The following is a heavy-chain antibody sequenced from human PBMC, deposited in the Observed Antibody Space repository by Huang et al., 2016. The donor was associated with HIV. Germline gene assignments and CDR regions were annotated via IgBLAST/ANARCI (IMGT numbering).Heavy chain of an antibody. D-gene: IGHD3-16*02. CDR2: ISPKNGDT. Sequence: QVHLEQSGGEMKKPGASVTVSCKASGYTFDNFAITWVRQAPGQGLEWLGWISPKNGDTHYAQKCQARVTMTTDTSTNTAFLELKTLQSDDTAIYYCARGGTLYVPRTYRRAYLDYWGQGTLVAVSS. CDR1: GYTFDNFA. V-gene: IGHV1-18*01. J-gene: IGHJ4*02. CDR3: ARGGTLYVPRTYRRAYLDY.